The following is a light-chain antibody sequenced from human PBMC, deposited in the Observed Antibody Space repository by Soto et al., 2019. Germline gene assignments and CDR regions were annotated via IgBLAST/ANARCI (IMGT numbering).Light chain of an antibody. CDR1: QDISTW. J-gene: IGKJ2*01. CDR3: QQANSFPYT. V-gene: IGKV1-12*01. Sequence: DIQMTQSPSFVSASVGDRVTITCRASQDISTWLAWYQQKPGRAPNLLIYTASSLQSGVPSRFSGSGSRTDFTLTFSTLQPEDFATYYCQQANSFPYTFGQGTKLEIK. CDR2: TAS.